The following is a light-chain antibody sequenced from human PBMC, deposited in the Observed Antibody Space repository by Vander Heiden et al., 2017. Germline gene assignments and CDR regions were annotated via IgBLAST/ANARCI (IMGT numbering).Light chain of an antibody. V-gene: IGKV1-33*01. J-gene: IGKJ4*01. Sequence: IPMTQSSSSLSSSVRDRVAITCPASQDSSNYLNGYQQKPGKAAKLLIYDASNLETGGPSRFSGSGSGTDGTFTISSLQPEDIATYYCQQYDNLPPLTFGGGTKVEIK. CDR2: DAS. CDR1: QDSSNY. CDR3: QQYDNLPPLT.